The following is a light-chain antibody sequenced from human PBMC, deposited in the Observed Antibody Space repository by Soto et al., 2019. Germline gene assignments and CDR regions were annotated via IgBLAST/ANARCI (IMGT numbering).Light chain of an antibody. CDR1: SSDVGGYNS. J-gene: IGLJ1*01. Sequence: SALTQPASVSGSPGQSIAISCTGTSSDVGGYNSVSWFQQHPGKAPKLIIYDVNDRPSAVSDRFSGSKSGNTASLTISELQTEDEADYYCSSFTNRKTYVFGTGTKLTVL. V-gene: IGLV2-14*01. CDR3: SSFTNRKTYV. CDR2: DVN.